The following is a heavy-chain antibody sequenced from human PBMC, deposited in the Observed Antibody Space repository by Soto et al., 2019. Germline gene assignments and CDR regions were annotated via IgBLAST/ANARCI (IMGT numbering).Heavy chain of an antibody. D-gene: IGHD6-6*01. Sequence: SETLSLTCSVSGGSISSGDYYWSWIRQPPGKGLEWIGYIYYSGSTYYNPSLKSRVTISVDTSKNQFSLKLSSVTAADTAVYYCARDSSSSPYYYYGMDVWGQGTTVTVSS. CDR2: IYYSGST. J-gene: IGHJ6*02. V-gene: IGHV4-30-4*01. CDR1: GGSISSGDYY. CDR3: ARDSSSSPYYYYGMDV.